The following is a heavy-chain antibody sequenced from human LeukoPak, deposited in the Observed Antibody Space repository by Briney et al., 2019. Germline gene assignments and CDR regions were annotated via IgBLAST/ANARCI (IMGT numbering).Heavy chain of an antibody. D-gene: IGHD3-22*01. J-gene: IGHJ4*02. V-gene: IGHV1-18*01. CDR2: ISAYNGNT. CDR3: ARNQRITMIEPFGY. CDR1: GYTFTSYG. Sequence: ASVKVSCKASGYTFTSYGISWVRQAPGQGLEWMGWISAYNGNTNYAQKLQGRVTMTTDTSTSTAYMELRSLRSDDTAVYYCARNQRITMIEPFGYWGQGTLVTVSS.